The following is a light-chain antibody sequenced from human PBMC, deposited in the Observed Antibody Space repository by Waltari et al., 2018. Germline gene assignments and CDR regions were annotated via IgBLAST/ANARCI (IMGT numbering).Light chain of an antibody. CDR1: SSDVGNYNY. J-gene: IGLJ1*01. V-gene: IGLV2-11*01. CDR3: SSYAGSYTFEV. CDR2: DVT. Sequence: QSALTQPRSVSGSPGQSVTIPCTGPSSDVGNYNYVSWYQQHPGKAPKLIVYDVTNRPSGVPDRFSGSKSDNTASLTISGLQAEDEADYYCSSYAGSYTFEVFGTGTKVTVL.